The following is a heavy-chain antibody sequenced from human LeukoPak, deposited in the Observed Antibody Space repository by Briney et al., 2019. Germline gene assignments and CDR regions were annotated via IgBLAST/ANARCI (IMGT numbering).Heavy chain of an antibody. CDR1: GVTFSDYY. J-gene: IGHJ4*02. V-gene: IGHV3-11*06. CDR2: ISSSSSYT. Sequence: GGSLRLSSAASGVTFSDYYMSWIRQAPGKGLEWASYISSSSSYTNYADSVKGRFTISRDNAKNSLYLQMNSLRAEDTAVYYCARDFGSSFGELFSPADYWGQGTLVTVSS. D-gene: IGHD3-10*01. CDR3: ARDFGSSFGELFSPADY.